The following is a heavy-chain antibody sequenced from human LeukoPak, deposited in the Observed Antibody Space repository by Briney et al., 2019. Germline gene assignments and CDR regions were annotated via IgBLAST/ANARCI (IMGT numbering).Heavy chain of an antibody. D-gene: IGHD2-2*01. V-gene: IGHV3-48*03. CDR1: GFTFGSFE. J-gene: IGHJ4*02. CDR3: ASGACSSSSCYAGAY. Sequence: GGSLRLSCAASGFTFGSFEMNWVRQAPGKGLEWISYISSSGSTICYADSVKGRFTISRDNAKNSLYLQMNSLRAEDTAVYYCASGACSSSSCYAGAYWGQGTLVTVSS. CDR2: ISSSGSTI.